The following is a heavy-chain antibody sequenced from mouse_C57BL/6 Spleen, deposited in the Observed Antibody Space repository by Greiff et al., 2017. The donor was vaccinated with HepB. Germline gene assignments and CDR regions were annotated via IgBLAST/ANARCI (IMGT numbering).Heavy chain of an antibody. D-gene: IGHD2-3*01. Sequence: VQLQQPGAELVMPGASVKLSCKASGYTFTSYWMHWVKQRPGQGLEWIGEIDPSDSYTNYNQKFKGKSTLTVDKSSSTAYMQLSSLTSEDSAVYYCARGDDGYYVGAMDYWGQGTSVTVSS. CDR1: GYTFTSYW. V-gene: IGHV1-69*01. J-gene: IGHJ4*01. CDR3: ARGDDGYYVGAMDY. CDR2: IDPSDSYT.